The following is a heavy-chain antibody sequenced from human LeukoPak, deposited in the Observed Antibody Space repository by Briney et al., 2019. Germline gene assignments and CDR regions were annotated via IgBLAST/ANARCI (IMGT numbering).Heavy chain of an antibody. J-gene: IGHJ4*02. V-gene: IGHV4-59*01. CDR1: GGSISTYY. D-gene: IGHD6-13*01. CDR2: ISYSGST. Sequence: PSETLSLTCTVSGGSISTYYWSWIRQPPGKGLEWIGYISYSGSTNYNPSLKSRVTISLDTSKNQFSLKLRSVTAADTAVYYCARKRRFSTTWGINYWGKGTLSPSPQ. CDR3: ARKRRFSTTWGINY.